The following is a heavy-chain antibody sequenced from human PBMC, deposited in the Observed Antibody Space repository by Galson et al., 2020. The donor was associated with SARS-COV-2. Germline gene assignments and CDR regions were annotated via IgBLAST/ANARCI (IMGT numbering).Heavy chain of an antibody. CDR1: GGTFNTYV. Sequence: SVKVSCRDPGGTFNTYVFSWVRQAPGQGLEWIGGIIPILSVTHYAQKVRGRVTFTADKSTRTAYMELSSLRSDDTAVYYCARLKTDILTGYPLYYFDYWGQGTLVTVSS. CDR2: IIPILSVT. V-gene: IGHV1-69*10. D-gene: IGHD3-9*01. CDR3: ARLKTDILTGYPLYYFDY. J-gene: IGHJ4*02.